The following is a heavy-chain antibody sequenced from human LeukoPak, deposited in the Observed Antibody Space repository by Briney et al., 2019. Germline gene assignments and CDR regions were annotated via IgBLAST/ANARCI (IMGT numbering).Heavy chain of an antibody. V-gene: IGHV4-39*07. CDR3: ARREWDYPDY. CDR1: GGSISSSSYY. Sequence: SETLSLTCTVSGGSISSSSYYWGWIRQPPGKGLEWIGSIYYSGSTYYNPSLKSRVTISVDTSKNQFSLKLSSVTAADTAVYYCARREWDYPDYWGQGTLVTVSS. J-gene: IGHJ4*02. CDR2: IYYSGST. D-gene: IGHD2-8*01.